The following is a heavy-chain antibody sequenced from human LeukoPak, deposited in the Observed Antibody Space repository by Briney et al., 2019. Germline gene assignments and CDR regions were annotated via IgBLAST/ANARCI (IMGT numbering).Heavy chain of an antibody. CDR1: GGSISSYY. CDR3: ARHVDIVATIEAYFDY. V-gene: IGHV4-59*08. D-gene: IGHD5-12*01. J-gene: IGHJ4*02. CDR2: IYYSVST. Sequence: SETLSLTCTVSGGSISSYYWSWIRQPPGKGLEWIGYIYYSVSTNYNPSLKSRVTISVDTSKNQFSLKLSSVTAAHTAVYYCARHVDIVATIEAYFDYWGQGTLVTVSS.